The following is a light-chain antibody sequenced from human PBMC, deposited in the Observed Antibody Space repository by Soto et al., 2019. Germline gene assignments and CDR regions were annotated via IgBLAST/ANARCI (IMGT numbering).Light chain of an antibody. Sequence: QSVLTQPASVSWSPGQSIAISCTGASIDVGGYNYVSWYQQHPGKAPKLMIYDVASRPSGVSDRFSVSKSGNTASLTISGLQAEDEADYYCSSYTSSSTLYVFGTGTKVTVL. CDR2: DVA. V-gene: IGLV2-14*03. CDR1: SIDVGGYNY. CDR3: SSYTSSSTLYV. J-gene: IGLJ1*01.